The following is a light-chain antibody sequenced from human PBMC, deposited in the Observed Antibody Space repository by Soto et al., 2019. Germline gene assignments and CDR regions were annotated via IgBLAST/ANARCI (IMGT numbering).Light chain of an antibody. Sequence: EIVLTQSPGTLSLSPGERATLSFRSSQSVSSSYLAWYQQKPGQAPRLLIYGASSRATGIPDRFSGSGSGTDFTLTISRLEPEDFAVYYCQQYGSSFITFGQGTRLEIK. CDR2: GAS. V-gene: IGKV3-20*01. CDR3: QQYGSSFIT. J-gene: IGKJ5*01. CDR1: QSVSSSY.